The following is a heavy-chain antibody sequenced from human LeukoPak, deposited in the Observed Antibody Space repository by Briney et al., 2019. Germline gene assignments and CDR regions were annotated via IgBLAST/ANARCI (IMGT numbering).Heavy chain of an antibody. V-gene: IGHV1-2*06. CDR1: GYTLTGYY. CDR2: INPNSGGT. CDR3: ARDRRAVAGNWFDP. J-gene: IGHJ5*02. D-gene: IGHD6-19*01. Sequence: ASVKVSCKASGYTLTGYYMHWVRQAPGQGLEWMGRINPNSGGTNYAQKFQGRVTMTRDTSISTAYMELSRLRSDDTAVYYCARDRRAVAGNWFDPWGQGTLVTVSS.